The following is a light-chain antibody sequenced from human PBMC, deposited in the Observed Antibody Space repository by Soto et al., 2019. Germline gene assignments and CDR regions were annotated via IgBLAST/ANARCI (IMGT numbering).Light chain of an antibody. V-gene: IGKV3-15*01. CDR2: GAS. J-gene: IGKJ4*01. Sequence: EIVMTQSPATLSVSPGERATLSCRSSQSVSSNLAWYQQKPCQAPRLLIYGASTRATGIPARFSGSGSGTEFTLTISSLQSEEFAGYYFHQSNNWPLTFGGGTKVDIK. CDR1: QSVSSN. CDR3: HQSNNWPLT.